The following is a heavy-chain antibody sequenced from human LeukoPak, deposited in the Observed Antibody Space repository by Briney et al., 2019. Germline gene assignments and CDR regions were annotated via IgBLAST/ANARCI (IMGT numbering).Heavy chain of an antibody. Sequence: GGSLRLSCTGSAFTFSSYDMHWVRQAPGKGLEWVAIISYNGSNKYYADSVKGRFTISRDNSKNTLYLQMNSLRAEDTAVYYCAKDDRAYYDSSGYYPHWGQGTLVTVSS. J-gene: IGHJ4*02. V-gene: IGHV3-30*18. CDR2: ISYNGSNK. D-gene: IGHD3-22*01. CDR3: AKDDRAYYDSSGYYPH. CDR1: AFTFSSYD.